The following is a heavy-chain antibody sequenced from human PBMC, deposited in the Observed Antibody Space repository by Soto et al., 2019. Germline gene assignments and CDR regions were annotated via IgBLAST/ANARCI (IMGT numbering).Heavy chain of an antibody. J-gene: IGHJ4*02. Sequence: SLTCTVSGRSISRGDYYWSWIRQPQGKGLEWIGYIYYSGSTYYNPSLKSRVTISVDTSKNQFSLKLSSVTAADTAVYYCARAKTYFDYWGQGTLVTVSS. CDR1: GRSISRGDYY. V-gene: IGHV4-30-4*01. CDR2: IYYSGST. CDR3: ARAKTYFDY.